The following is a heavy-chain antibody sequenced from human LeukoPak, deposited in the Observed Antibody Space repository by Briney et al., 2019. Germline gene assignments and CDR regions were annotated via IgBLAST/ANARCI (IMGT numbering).Heavy chain of an antibody. CDR2: ISLTSDT. D-gene: IGHD1-26*01. Sequence: PSETLSLTCGVSGCSISSTNWWSWVRHPPRRVLEGTGEISLTSDTNYNPSLNGRVTMSLDESRNQLSLDLTSVTAADTAIYYCSRESGAFCPFGYWGQGTLVIV. J-gene: IGHJ4*02. CDR1: GCSISSTNW. CDR3: SRESGAFCPFGY. V-gene: IGHV4-4*02.